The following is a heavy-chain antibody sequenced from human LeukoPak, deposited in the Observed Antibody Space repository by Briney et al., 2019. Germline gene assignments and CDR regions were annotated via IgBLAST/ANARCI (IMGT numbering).Heavy chain of an antibody. CDR2: MSYVGSKK. CDR3: ARLLAGSGYARYAFDI. V-gene: IGHV3-30*04. J-gene: IGHJ3*02. CDR1: GFTFSSYA. Sequence: GGSLRLSCAASGFTFSSYAMHWVRQAPGKGLEWVAVMSYVGSKKYYADSVKGRFTISRDNSNNTLYLQMNSLKAEDTDVYSCARLLAGSGYARYAFDIWGQGTMVTVSS. D-gene: IGHD3-22*01.